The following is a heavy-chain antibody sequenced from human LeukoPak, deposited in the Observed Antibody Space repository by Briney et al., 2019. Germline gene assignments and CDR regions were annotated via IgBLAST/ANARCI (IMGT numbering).Heavy chain of an antibody. CDR1: GFTFSSYA. D-gene: IGHD6-19*01. Sequence: GGSLRLSCAASGFTFSSYAMSWVRQAPGKGLEWVSAISGSGGSTYYADSVKGRFTISRDNPKNTLYLQMNSLRAEDTAVYYCAKVKSSGWYYFDYWGQGTLVTVSS. CDR2: ISGSGGST. V-gene: IGHV3-23*01. J-gene: IGHJ4*02. CDR3: AKVKSSGWYYFDY.